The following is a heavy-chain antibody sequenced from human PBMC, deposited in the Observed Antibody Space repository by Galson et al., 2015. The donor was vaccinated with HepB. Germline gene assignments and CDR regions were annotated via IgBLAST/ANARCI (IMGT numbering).Heavy chain of an antibody. CDR3: VRERGPFDGFDV. V-gene: IGHV3-33*01. CDR2: IWSDGKNQ. D-gene: IGHD3-10*01. CDR1: GFTFSTYG. Sequence: SLRLSCAASGFTFSTYGMHWVRQAPGKGLEWVVVIWSDGKNQYYADSVRGRFTISRDNSKNTLSLQMNSLRAEDTAMYYCVRERGPFDGFDVWGQGTMVTVSS. J-gene: IGHJ3*01.